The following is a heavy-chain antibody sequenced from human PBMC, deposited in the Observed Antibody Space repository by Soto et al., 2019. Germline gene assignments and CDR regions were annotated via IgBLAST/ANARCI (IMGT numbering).Heavy chain of an antibody. V-gene: IGHV2-5*02. D-gene: IGHD2-21*02. Sequence: QITLKESGPTLVKPTQTLTLTCTFSGFSLSTIGVGVGWIRQPPGKALEWLALIYWDDDKRYSPSLKSRLTVTNDTSKTQVVLTTTNMDPVDPATYYCVQSRCGGDCLQSYSSHSYYGLDVWGQGTTVTVSS. CDR1: GFSLSTIGVG. CDR2: IYWDDDK. CDR3: VQSRCGGDCLQSYSSHSYYGLDV. J-gene: IGHJ6*02.